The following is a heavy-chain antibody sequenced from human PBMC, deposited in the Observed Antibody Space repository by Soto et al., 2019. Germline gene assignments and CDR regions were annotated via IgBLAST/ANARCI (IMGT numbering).Heavy chain of an antibody. CDR1: GFTFSSYA. J-gene: IGHJ4*02. Sequence: GSLRLSCAASGFTFSSYAMSWVRQAPGRGLEWVSAISGSGGSTYYADSVKGRFTISRDNSKNTLYLQMNSLRAEDTAVYYCAKDPSGSYLYYFDYWGQGTLVTVSS. V-gene: IGHV3-23*01. D-gene: IGHD1-26*01. CDR3: AKDPSGSYLYYFDY. CDR2: ISGSGGST.